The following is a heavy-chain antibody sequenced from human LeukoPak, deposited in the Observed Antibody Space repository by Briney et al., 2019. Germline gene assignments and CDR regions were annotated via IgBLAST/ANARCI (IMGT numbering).Heavy chain of an antibody. J-gene: IGHJ4*02. Sequence: PSGTLSLTCTVSGDSINSLDLWSWVRQPPGKGLEWIGEMYLSGTTHSNPSVKSRVTISIDKSKNQFFLNLSSVTAADTAVYYCARGCGSTSCSTGNLDYWGQGILVTVSS. CDR2: MYLSGTT. D-gene: IGHD2-2*01. CDR1: GDSINSLDL. CDR3: ARGCGSTSCSTGNLDY. V-gene: IGHV4-4*02.